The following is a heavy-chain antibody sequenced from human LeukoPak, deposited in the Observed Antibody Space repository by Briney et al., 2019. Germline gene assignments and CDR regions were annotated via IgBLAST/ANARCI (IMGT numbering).Heavy chain of an antibody. J-gene: IGHJ4*02. V-gene: IGHV3-7*03. Sequence: GGSLRLSCAASGFTFSSYWMSWVRQAPGKGLEWVANIKQDGSEKYYVDSVKGRFTISRDNAKNSLYPQMNSLRAEDTAVYYCARGRGWLQLEYYFDYWGQGTLVTVSS. CDR3: ARGRGWLQLEYYFDY. CDR1: GFTFSSYW. CDR2: IKQDGSEK. D-gene: IGHD5-24*01.